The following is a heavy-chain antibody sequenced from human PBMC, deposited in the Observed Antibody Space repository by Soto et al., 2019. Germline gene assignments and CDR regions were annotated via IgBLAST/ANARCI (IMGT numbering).Heavy chain of an antibody. J-gene: IGHJ4*02. CDR1: GGSVSGSY. CDR2: INHSGST. Sequence: WQPLSLTRDCSGGSVSGSYWSWIRQPPGKGLEWIGEINHSGSTNYNPSLKSRVTISVDTSKNQFSLKLSSGTAADTAADYCATDQGSEWGQGTMVNVA. CDR3: ATDQGSE. V-gene: IGHV4-34*01.